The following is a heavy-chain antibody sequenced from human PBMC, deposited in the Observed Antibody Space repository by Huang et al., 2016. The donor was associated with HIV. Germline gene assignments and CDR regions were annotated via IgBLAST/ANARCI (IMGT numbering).Heavy chain of an antibody. CDR1: GFTFNVSS. D-gene: IGHD3-9*01. J-gene: IGHJ4*02. V-gene: IGHV3-48*01. Sequence: EIHLVESGGGLVQPGGSLILSCVVSGFTFNVSSMVWVRQAPGKGLDWISQLSISSGSTHDADSVKCRFTISRDIAKNSLYLQMNRLRPEDTAVYYCARGKFDILTGWDDTYYFDHWGQGTLVTVSS. CDR3: ARGKFDILTGWDDTYYFDH. CDR2: LSISSGST.